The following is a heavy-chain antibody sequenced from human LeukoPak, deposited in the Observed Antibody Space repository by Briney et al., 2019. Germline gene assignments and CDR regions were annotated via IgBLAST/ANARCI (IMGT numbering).Heavy chain of an antibody. Sequence: GALRLSCAASRFTFILYSLNGVRQAPGKGLEWGSYISSSSSTIYYAESVKGRFTISRDNAKNYLYMNMNSLRDEDMGVYYCARGSWEKLKEHGFDIWGQGPMVTVSS. CDR2: ISSSSSTI. J-gene: IGHJ3*02. D-gene: IGHD1/OR15-1a*01. CDR3: ARGSWEKLKEHGFDI. V-gene: IGHV3-48*02. CDR1: RFTFILYS.